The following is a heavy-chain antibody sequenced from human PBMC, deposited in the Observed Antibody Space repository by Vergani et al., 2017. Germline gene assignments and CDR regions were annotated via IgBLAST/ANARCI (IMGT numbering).Heavy chain of an antibody. CDR2: IYYSGST. V-gene: IGHV4-59*01. D-gene: IGHD5-24*01. J-gene: IGHJ4*02. CDR1: GGSISSYY. CDR3: AREEGGDGYNRYFDY. Sequence: QVQLQESGPGLVKPSETLSLTCTVSGGSISSYYWSWIRQPPGKGLEWIGYIYYSGSTNYNPSLKSRVTISVETSKNQFSLKLSSVTAADTAVYYCAREEGGDGYNRYFDYWGQGTLVTVSS.